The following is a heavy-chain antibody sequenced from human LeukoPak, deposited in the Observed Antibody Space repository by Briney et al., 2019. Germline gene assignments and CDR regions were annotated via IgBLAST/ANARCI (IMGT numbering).Heavy chain of an antibody. V-gene: IGHV3-43D*03. CDR2: ISWDGGSP. J-gene: IGHJ3*02. Sequence: PGGSLRLSCAASGFTFDDYAMHWVRQAPGKGLEWVSLISWDGGSPYYADSVKGRFTISRDNSKNSLYLQMNSLRAEDTALYHCATGSYYYDSSGYYYGYDAFNIWGQGTMVTVSS. CDR1: GFTFDDYA. D-gene: IGHD3-22*01. CDR3: ATGSYYYDSSGYYYGYDAFNI.